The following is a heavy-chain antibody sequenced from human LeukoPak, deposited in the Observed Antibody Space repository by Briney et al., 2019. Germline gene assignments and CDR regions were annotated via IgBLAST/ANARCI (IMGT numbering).Heavy chain of an antibody. CDR2: ISSSNTYI. J-gene: IGHJ4*02. CDR1: GFTFINYN. CDR3: ARDNDYKIDY. V-gene: IGHV3-21*01. D-gene: IGHD3-10*01. Sequence: GGSLRLSCAASGFTFINYNMDWVRQAPGKGLEWVSSISSSNTYIFYADSVKGRFTISRDNAKNSLYLQMNSLRAEDTAVYYCARDNDYKIDYWGQGTLVTVSS.